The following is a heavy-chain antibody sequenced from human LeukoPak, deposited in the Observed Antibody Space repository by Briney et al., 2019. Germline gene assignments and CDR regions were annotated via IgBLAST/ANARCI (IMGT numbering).Heavy chain of an antibody. CDR2: IYHTGST. CDR3: ARYSSSWYTLGF. V-gene: IGHV4-38-2*01. J-gene: IGHJ4*02. D-gene: IGHD6-13*01. Sequence: KSSETLSLTCGVSGFSISSGYHWGWIRQPPGKGLEWNGSIYHTGSTYYNPSLKSRVTISVDTSKNQFSLRLSSVTAADTAVYYCARYSSSWYTLGFWGQGTLVTVSS. CDR1: GFSISSGYH.